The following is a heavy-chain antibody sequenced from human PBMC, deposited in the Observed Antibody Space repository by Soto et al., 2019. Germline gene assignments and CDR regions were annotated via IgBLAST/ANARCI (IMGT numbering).Heavy chain of an antibody. CDR1: GGSISSYY. CDR3: AITTPGMDV. J-gene: IGHJ6*02. CDR2: IEYSGST. V-gene: IGHV4-59*01. Sequence: SEALYITCTGPGGSISSYYWSWVRQRPGKGLGWIGYIEYSGSTNYNPSLKSRATISVDTSKNQFSLKLSSVTAADTAVYYCAITTPGMDVWGQGTTVTVSS.